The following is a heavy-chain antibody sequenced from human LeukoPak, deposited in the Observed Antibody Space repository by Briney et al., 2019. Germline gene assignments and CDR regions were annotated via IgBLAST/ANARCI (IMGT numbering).Heavy chain of an antibody. V-gene: IGHV4-61*02. J-gene: IGHJ4*02. CDR2: IYTSGST. D-gene: IGHD3-16*01. Sequence: SETLSLTCTVSGGSISSGSYYWSWIRQPAGKGLEWIGRIYTSGSTNYTPSLKSRVTISVDTSKNQFSLKLSSVTAADTAVYYCAREHPRGEVDDFDYWGQGTLVTLSS. CDR1: GGSISSGSYY. CDR3: AREHPRGEVDDFDY.